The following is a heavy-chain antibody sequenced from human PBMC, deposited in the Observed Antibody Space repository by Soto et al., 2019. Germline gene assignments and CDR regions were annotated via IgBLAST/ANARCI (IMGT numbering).Heavy chain of an antibody. Sequence: PSETLSLTCAVSGASISSGNWWSWVRQSPGKGLEWLGEIYHSGSTNHNPSLKSRVTISVDKSRNQFSLKLSSMTAADTAVYFCASHRGNTFGPYDHWGQGTQVTVS. J-gene: IGHJ4*01. CDR2: IYHSGST. V-gene: IGHV4-4*02. CDR3: ASHRGNTFGPYDH. D-gene: IGHD3-16*01. CDR1: GASISSGNW.